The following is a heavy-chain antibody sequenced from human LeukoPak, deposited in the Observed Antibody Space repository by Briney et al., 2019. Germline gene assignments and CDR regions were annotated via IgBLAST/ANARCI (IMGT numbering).Heavy chain of an antibody. D-gene: IGHD2-15*01. J-gene: IGHJ5*02. CDR1: GGSISNYY. Sequence: SETLSLTCTVSGGSISNYYWTWIRQPPGKGLEWIGYVHSSGINHYSPAVRSRVTMSLDTSKNQFSLNLSSVTAADTAFHYCVRREGYSSSPLGSWGQGTLVTVSS. CDR2: VHSSGIN. CDR3: VRREGYSSSPLGS. V-gene: IGHV4-59*01.